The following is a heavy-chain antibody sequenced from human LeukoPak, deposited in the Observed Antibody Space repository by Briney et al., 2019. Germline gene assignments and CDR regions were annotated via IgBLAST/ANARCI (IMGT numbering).Heavy chain of an antibody. CDR2: MRPTDAYT. CDR3: VRERAVALKHFDL. CDR1: GFSLTNNY. V-gene: IGHV1-46*01. J-gene: IGHJ4*02. D-gene: IGHD6-19*01. Sequence: GASVKVSCKAFGFSLTNNYMHWVRQAPGQGLEWMGYMRPTDAYTGYAPKFQGRVTVTRDTSTNTLYMELSSLGSDDTAVYYCVRERAVALKHFDLWGQGTLLTVSS.